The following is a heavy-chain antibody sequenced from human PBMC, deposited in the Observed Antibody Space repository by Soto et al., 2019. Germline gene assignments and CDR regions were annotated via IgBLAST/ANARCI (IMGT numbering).Heavy chain of an antibody. V-gene: IGHV4-30-4*01. CDR3: ASLVPRRDAFDI. Sequence: QVQLQESGPGLVKPSQTLSLTCTVSGGSISSGDYYWSWIRQPPGKGLEWIGYIYYSGSTYYNPALKSRVTISVGTSKAQCSLKLSAVTAADRAVYYCASLVPRRDAFDIWGQGTMVTFSS. J-gene: IGHJ3*02. CDR2: IYYSGST. CDR1: GGSISSGDYY. D-gene: IGHD2-8*01.